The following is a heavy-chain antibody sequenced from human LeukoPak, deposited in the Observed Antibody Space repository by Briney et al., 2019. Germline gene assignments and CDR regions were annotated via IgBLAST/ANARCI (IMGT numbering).Heavy chain of an antibody. J-gene: IGHJ3*02. CDR1: GFTFSSYG. CDR3: AKTVRGVNDAFDI. V-gene: IGHV3-23*01. Sequence: GSLRRSCAASGFTFSSYGMSWVRQAPGKGLEWVSTIGGSGGGPYYADSVQGRFTISRDNSKNTLYLQMNSLRAEDTAVYYCAKTVRGVNDAFDIWGQGTMVTVSS. D-gene: IGHD3-10*01. CDR2: IGGSGGGP.